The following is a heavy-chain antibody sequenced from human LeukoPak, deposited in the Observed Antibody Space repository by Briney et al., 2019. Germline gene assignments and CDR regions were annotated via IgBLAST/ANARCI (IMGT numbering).Heavy chain of an antibody. CDR2: INHSGST. D-gene: IGHD3-10*01. CDR3: ARVAGRGSYYGSGSYYKNSYYYYYGMDV. V-gene: IGHV4-34*01. Sequence: SETLSLTCAVYGGSFSGYYWSWIRQPPGKGLEWIGEINHSGSTNYNPSLKSRVAISVDTSENQFSLKLSSVTAADTAVYYCARVAGRGSYYGSGSYYKNSYYYYYGMDVWGKGTTVTVSS. CDR1: GGSFSGYY. J-gene: IGHJ6*04.